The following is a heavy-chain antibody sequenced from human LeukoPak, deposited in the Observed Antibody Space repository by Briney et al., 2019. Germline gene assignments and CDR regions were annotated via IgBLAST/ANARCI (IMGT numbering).Heavy chain of an antibody. CDR2: MNPNSGNT. Sequence: ASVKVSCKASGYTFTSYDINWVRQATGQGLEWKGWMNPNSGNTGYAQKFQGRVTMTRNTSISTAYMELSSLRSEDTAVYYCARSYSSSWSKGDYGFDPWGQGTLVTVSS. V-gene: IGHV1-8*01. D-gene: IGHD6-13*01. CDR3: ARSYSSSWSKGDYGFDP. J-gene: IGHJ5*02. CDR1: GYTFTSYD.